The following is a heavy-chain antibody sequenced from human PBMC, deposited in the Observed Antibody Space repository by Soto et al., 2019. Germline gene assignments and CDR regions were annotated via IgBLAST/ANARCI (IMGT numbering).Heavy chain of an antibody. CDR1: GGSISSSSYY. Sequence: PSETLSLTCTVSGGSISSSSYYWGWIRQPPGKGLEWIGSIYYSGSTYYNPSLKSRVTISVDTSKNQFSLKLSSVTAADTAVYYCARHTPAISISDHWGQGMMVTVSS. J-gene: IGHJ4*02. V-gene: IGHV4-39*01. CDR2: IYYSGST. CDR3: ARHTPAISISDH. D-gene: IGHD2-15*01.